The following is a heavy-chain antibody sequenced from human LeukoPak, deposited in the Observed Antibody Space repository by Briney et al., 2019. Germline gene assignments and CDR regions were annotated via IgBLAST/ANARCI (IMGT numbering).Heavy chain of an antibody. J-gene: IGHJ4*02. CDR3: AREDGGNYFDY. CDR1: GFTFRSYE. CDR2: ISSSGSTI. D-gene: IGHD4-23*01. V-gene: IGHV3-48*03. Sequence: PGGSLRLSCAASGFTFRSYEMNWVRQAPGKGLEWASYISSSGSTIVYADSVKGRFTISRDNAKNSLYLQMNSLRAEDTAVYYCAREDGGNYFDYWGQGTLVTVSS.